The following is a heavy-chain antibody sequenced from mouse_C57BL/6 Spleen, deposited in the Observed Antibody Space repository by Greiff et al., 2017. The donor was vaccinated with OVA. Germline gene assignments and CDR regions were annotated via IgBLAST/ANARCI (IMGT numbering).Heavy chain of an antibody. D-gene: IGHD2-4*01. CDR1: GYAFSSSW. V-gene: IGHV1-82*01. J-gene: IGHJ4*01. CDR3: TRRENDYDIMDY. Sequence: QVQLQQSGPELVKPGASVKLSCKASGYAFSSSWMNWVKQRPGQGLEWIGRIYPGDGDTNYNGKFKGKAPLTADKSSSPAYMQLSSLTAEDSAVYFCTRRENDYDIMDYWGQGTSVTVSS. CDR2: IYPGDGDT.